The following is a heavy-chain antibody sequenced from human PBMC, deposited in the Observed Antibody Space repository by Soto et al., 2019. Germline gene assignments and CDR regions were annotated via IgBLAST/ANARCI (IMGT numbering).Heavy chain of an antibody. Sequence: QVQLVESGGGVVQPGRSLRLSCAASGFTFSSYAMHWVRQVPGKGLEWVAVISYDGSNKYYADSVKGRLTISRDNSKNTLYLEINSLRLEDTAVYYCARPMWRDDYNWGYFDLWGRGTLVTVSS. V-gene: IGHV3-30-3*01. CDR1: GFTFSSYA. J-gene: IGHJ2*01. CDR2: ISYDGSNK. D-gene: IGHD4-4*01. CDR3: ARPMWRDDYNWGYFDL.